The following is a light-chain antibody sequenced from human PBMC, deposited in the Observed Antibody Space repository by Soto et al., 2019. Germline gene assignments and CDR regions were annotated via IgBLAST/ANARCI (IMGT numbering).Light chain of an antibody. J-gene: IGKJ1*01. CDR2: KVS. CDR1: QGPPNSDGNTY. CDR3: MQGTHWPPT. V-gene: IGKV2-30*01. Sequence: DVVMTQSPLSLPVTLGQPASISCRSSQGPPNSDGNTYLNWFQQRPGQSPRRLIYKVSNRDSGVPDRFSGSGSGTDFTLKISRVEAEDVGVYYCMQGTHWPPTFGQGTKVEIK.